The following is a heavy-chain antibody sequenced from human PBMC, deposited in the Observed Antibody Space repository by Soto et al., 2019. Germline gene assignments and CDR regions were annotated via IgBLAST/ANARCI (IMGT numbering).Heavy chain of an antibody. CDR2: IKQDENGK. V-gene: IGHV3-7*02. Sequence: EVQLVESGGGLVQPGGSLRLSCAASGFTFRSRWMTWVRQAPAKGLEWVANIKQDENGKDYVDSVKGRFTISRDNAKNPLYLQMNSLRAEDTAVYYCATHNGPAAAGLVLDFWGQGTLVTVSS. J-gene: IGHJ4*02. D-gene: IGHD6-13*01. CDR1: GFTFRSRW. CDR3: ATHNGPAAAGLVLDF.